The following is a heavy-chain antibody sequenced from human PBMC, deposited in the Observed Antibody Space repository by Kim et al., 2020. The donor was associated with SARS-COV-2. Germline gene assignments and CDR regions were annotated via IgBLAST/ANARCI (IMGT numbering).Heavy chain of an antibody. CDR1: QFNFFNYA. CDR2: ISYDGSNK. D-gene: IGHD3-3*01. V-gene: IGHV3-30*04. Sequence: GGSLRLSCAASQFNFFNYAMHWVRQAPGKGLEWVAVISYDGSNKYYVDSVKGRFTISRDNSKNTLYLQMNSLRGEDTAVYYCARDLVGFDFWSGFDYWGQGTLVTVSS. CDR3: ARDLVGFDFWSGFDY. J-gene: IGHJ4*02.